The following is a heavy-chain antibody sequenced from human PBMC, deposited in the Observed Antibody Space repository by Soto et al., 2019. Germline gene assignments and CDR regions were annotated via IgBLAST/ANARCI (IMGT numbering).Heavy chain of an antibody. CDR3: ARAHQYGGNSDAFEF. Sequence: QVHLVQSGAEVKKPGSSVKVSCKASGLTFSSSTLTWVRQAPGQGPEWMGGIIPFFGSVDYAQKFQDRVTITADVSTSTTYMELRSLRSEDTAVYYCARAHQYGGNSDAFEFWGQGTVVTVSS. V-gene: IGHV1-69*12. CDR1: GLTFSSST. D-gene: IGHD2-21*02. CDR2: IIPFFGSV. J-gene: IGHJ3*01.